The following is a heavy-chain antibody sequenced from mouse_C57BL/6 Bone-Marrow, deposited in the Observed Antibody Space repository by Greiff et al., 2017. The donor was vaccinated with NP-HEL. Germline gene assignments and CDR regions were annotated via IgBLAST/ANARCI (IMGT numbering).Heavy chain of an antibody. V-gene: IGHV1-19*01. CDR2: INPYNGGT. D-gene: IGHD1-1*01. J-gene: IGHJ1*03. CDR1: GYTFTDYY. Sequence: VQLQQSGPVLVKPGASVKMSCKASGYTFTDYYMNWVKQSHGKSLEWIGVINPYNGGTSYNQKFKGKATLTVDKSSSTAYMELNSLTSEDSAVYYCARGGYYGSSPYWYFDVWGTGTTVTVSS. CDR3: ARGGYYGSSPYWYFDV.